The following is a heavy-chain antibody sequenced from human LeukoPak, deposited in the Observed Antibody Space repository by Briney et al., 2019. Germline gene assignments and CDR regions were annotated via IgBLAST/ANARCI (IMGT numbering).Heavy chain of an antibody. Sequence: PSETLSLTCTVSGGSISSSVYYWGWIRQAPGKGPEWIGSIYYEGGPYFNPSLKSRVTISVDTSKNQFSLKLRSVTAADTAVYYCASHDYRTSVIPIYFDYWGQGTLVTVSS. D-gene: IGHD4-17*01. CDR2: IYYEGGP. CDR1: GGSISSSVYY. J-gene: IGHJ4*02. V-gene: IGHV4-39*01. CDR3: ASHDYRTSVIPIYFDY.